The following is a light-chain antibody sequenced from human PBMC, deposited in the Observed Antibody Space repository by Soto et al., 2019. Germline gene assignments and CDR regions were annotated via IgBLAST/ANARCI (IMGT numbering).Light chain of an antibody. CDR3: QQDGSSTPT. CDR1: QSISRY. CDR2: GAS. V-gene: IGKV3-20*01. J-gene: IGKJ1*01. Sequence: EHMWTECAATLTLSHGERTPLSCRASQSISRYLAWYQQKPGQGPRLLIYGASSRATGTPDRFSGSGSGTDFTLTINRREPEDFALYYCQQDGSSTPTFGQGTKVDIK.